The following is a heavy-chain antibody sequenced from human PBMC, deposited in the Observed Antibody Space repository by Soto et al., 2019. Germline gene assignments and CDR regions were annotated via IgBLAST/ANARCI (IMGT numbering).Heavy chain of an antibody. D-gene: IGHD5-12*01. CDR1: GGSFSDYY. V-gene: IGHV4-34*01. CDR3: ARDVRRGYSGYGGMDV. J-gene: IGHJ6*02. Sequence: SETLSLTCAVYGGSFSDYYWSWIRQPPGKGLKWIGEINHSGSTNYNPSLKSRVTISVDTSKNQFSLKLSSVTAADTAVYYCARDVRRGYSGYGGMDVWGQGTTVTVSS. CDR2: INHSGST.